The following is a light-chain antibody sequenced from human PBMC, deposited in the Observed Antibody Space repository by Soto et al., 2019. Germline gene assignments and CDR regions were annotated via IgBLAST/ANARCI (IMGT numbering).Light chain of an antibody. Sequence: TQWPAHVSLSTGEGGTRSGRASQGVKTFLVWYQQRPGQAPRLLIYGASTRAAGIPDRFSGSGSGTDFTLTITRLEPEDPAVYFCQQYTGPPTTFGQGTRLDIK. CDR1: QGVKTF. V-gene: IGKV3-11*01. CDR2: GAS. CDR3: QQYTGPPTT. J-gene: IGKJ5*01.